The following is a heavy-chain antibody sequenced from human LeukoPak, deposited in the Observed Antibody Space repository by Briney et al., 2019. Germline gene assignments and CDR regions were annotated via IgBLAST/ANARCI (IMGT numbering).Heavy chain of an antibody. CDR3: ARVSGWLLPYYYYYMDV. D-gene: IGHD6-19*01. J-gene: IGHJ6*03. CDR1: GFTFSSYA. V-gene: IGHV3-30-3*01. Sequence: PGGSLRLSCAASGFTFSSYAMHWVRQAPGKGLEWVAVISYDGSNKYYADSVKGRFTISRDNSKNTLYLQMNSLRAEDTAVYYCARVSGWLLPYYYYYMDVWGKGTTVTVSS. CDR2: ISYDGSNK.